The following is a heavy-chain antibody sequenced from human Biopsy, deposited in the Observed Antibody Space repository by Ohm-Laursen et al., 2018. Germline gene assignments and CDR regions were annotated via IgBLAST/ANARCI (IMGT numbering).Heavy chain of an antibody. CDR2: IVVGSGHT. Sequence: SVKVSCKPSGFSFSSAAVQWVRHARGQRLGWLGWIVVGSGHTNYAQKIQERVTITRDMSTSKAYMELTSLRSEDTAVYYCVATSTLYYYYYAMDVWGQGTTVTVSS. CDR1: GFSFSSAA. V-gene: IGHV1-58*01. CDR3: VATSTLYYYYYAMDV. J-gene: IGHJ6*02.